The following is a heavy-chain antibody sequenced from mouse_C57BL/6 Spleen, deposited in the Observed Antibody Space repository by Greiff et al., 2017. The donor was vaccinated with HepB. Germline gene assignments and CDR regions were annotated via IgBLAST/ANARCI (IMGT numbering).Heavy chain of an antibody. CDR1: GYTFTNYW. CDR2: IFPGGGYS. V-gene: IGHV1-63*01. Sequence: QVQLQQSGAELVRPGTSVKMSCKASGYTFTNYWIGWTKQRPGHGLEWIGDIFPGGGYSNYNEKFKGKATLTADTSSSTAYIHFNSLTSEDSAIYYCARWGYYFDYWGQGTTLTVSS. CDR3: ARWGYYFDY. J-gene: IGHJ2*01.